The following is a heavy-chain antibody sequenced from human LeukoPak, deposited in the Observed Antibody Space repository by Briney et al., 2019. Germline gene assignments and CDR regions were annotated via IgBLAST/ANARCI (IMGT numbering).Heavy chain of an antibody. V-gene: IGHV1-18*04. CDR1: GYTFTSYG. CDR3: ARVIGLESPEVSDY. J-gene: IGHJ4*02. Sequence: ASVKVSCKASGYTFTSYGISWVRQAPGQGLEWMVWISAYNGNTNYAQKLQGRVTMTTDTSTSTAYMELRSLRSDDTAVYYCARVIGLESPEVSDYWGQGTLVTVSS. D-gene: IGHD2/OR15-2a*01. CDR2: ISAYNGNT.